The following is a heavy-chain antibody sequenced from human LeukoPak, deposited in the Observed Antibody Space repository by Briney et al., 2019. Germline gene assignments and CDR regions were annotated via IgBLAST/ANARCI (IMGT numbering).Heavy chain of an antibody. Sequence: PGGSLRLSCAASGFTFSTSSMNWVRQAPGKGLEWVSSISSSSSYIYYADSVKGRFTISRDNAKNSLYLQMNSLRAEDTAVYYCARTRLPYSSSSVAYYFDYWGQGTLSPSPQ. CDR2: ISSSSSYI. CDR3: ARTRLPYSSSSVAYYFDY. CDR1: GFTFSTSS. V-gene: IGHV3-21*01. D-gene: IGHD6-6*01. J-gene: IGHJ4*02.